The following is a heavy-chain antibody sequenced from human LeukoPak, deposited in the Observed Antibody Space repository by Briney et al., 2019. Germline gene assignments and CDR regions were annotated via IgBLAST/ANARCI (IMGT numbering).Heavy chain of an antibody. D-gene: IGHD3-22*01. CDR1: GFTFSSYA. V-gene: IGHV3-30*04. J-gene: IGHJ4*02. CDR2: ISYDGSNK. CDR3: ARGNYYDSSGYYSSFHY. Sequence: GRSLRLSCAASGFTFSSYAMHWVRQAPGKGLEWVAVISYDGSNKYYADSVKGRFTISRDNSKNTLYLQMNSLRAEDTAVYYCARGNYYDSSGYYSSFHYGGQGTLVTVPS.